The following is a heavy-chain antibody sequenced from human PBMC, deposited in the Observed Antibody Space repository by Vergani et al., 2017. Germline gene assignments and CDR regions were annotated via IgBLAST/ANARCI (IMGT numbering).Heavy chain of an antibody. D-gene: IGHD6-13*01. CDR3: ARDGAGTIDFDY. V-gene: IGHV3-74*01. CDR1: GFPLSNAW. CDR2: VGFDGSDT. Sequence: EVQLVESGGGLVQPGGSLRLSCAASGFPLSNAWIHWVRQGPGKGLEWVSRVGFDGSDTVYADSVKGLFTISKDSAMTTVHLQMTNVRAEDTAVYFAARDGAGTIDFDYWGPGILVTVSS. J-gene: IGHJ4*02.